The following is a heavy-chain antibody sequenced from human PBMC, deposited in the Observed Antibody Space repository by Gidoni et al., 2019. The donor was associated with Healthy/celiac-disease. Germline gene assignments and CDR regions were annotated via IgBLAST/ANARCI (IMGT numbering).Heavy chain of an antibody. CDR1: GGSISSSSYY. J-gene: IGHJ4*02. V-gene: IGHV4-39*01. D-gene: IGHD2-8*02. Sequence: QLQLQESGPGLVKPSETLSLTCTVSGGSISSSSYYWGWIRQPPGKGLEWIGSIYYSGSTYYNPSLKSRVTISVDTSKNQFSLKLSSVTAADTAVYYCARHGVVYAIRYFDYWGQGTLVTVSS. CDR2: IYYSGST. CDR3: ARHGVVYAIRYFDY.